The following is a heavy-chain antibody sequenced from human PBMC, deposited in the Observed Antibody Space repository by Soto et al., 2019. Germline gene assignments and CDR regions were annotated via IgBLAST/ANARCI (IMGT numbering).Heavy chain of an antibody. Sequence: ASVKVSCKASGYTFTSYDINWVRQATGQGLEWMGWMNPNTGNTDFAQKFQGRVTMTRNTSISTAYMELSSLRSEDTAVYYCARSGPDRYCSPTRCRVFDYRGQATLVTVSS. CDR1: GYTFTSYD. V-gene: IGHV1-8*01. J-gene: IGHJ4*02. CDR3: ARSGPDRYCSPTRCRVFDY. CDR2: MNPNTGNT. D-gene: IGHD2-15*01.